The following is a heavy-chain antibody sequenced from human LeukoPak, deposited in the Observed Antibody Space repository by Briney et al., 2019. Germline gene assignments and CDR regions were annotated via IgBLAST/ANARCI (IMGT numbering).Heavy chain of an antibody. CDR3: AREGGQERYFDY. CDR1: GGSISSNY. J-gene: IGHJ4*02. CDR2: IHASGTT. V-gene: IGHV4-4*07. Sequence: SETLSLTCTVSGGSISSNYWTWIRQPAGKGLEWIGRIHASGTTNYSPSLKSRVTMSLDTSKNHLSLNMTSVTAADTAVYYCAREGGQERYFDYWGQGTLVTVSS.